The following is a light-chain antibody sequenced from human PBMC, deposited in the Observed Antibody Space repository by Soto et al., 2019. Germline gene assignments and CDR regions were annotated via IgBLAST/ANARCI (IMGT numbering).Light chain of an antibody. CDR3: VSFTSSTTYV. CDR1: NSDVGAYKY. J-gene: IGLJ1*01. CDR2: EVS. Sequence: QSALTQPASVSGSPGQSITISCTGTNSDVGAYKYVSWYQQHPGKAPKLMIYEVSNRPSGVSHRFSGSKSGSTASLIISRLQTEDEADYYCVSFTSSTTYVFGSGTKLTVL. V-gene: IGLV2-14*01.